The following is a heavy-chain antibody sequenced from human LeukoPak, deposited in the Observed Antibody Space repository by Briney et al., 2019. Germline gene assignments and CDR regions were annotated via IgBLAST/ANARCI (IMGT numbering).Heavy chain of an antibody. V-gene: IGHV1-2*02. CDR3: ARSRLVVVPAAILY. J-gene: IGHJ4*02. CDR1: GYTFTGYY. D-gene: IGHD2-2*02. Sequence: ASVKVSCKASGYTFTGYYMHWVRQAPGQGLEWMGWINPNSGDTNYAQKFQGRVTMTRDTSISTAYMELSRLRSDDTAVYYCARSRLVVVPAAILYWGQGTLVTVSS. CDR2: INPNSGDT.